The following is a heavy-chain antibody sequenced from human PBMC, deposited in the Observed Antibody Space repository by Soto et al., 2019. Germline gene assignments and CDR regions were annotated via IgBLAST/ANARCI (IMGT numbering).Heavy chain of an antibody. J-gene: IGHJ6*02. CDR3: ARYSNNWFQMEGMEV. CDR2: IGASGNT. Sequence: ETLSLTCTVSVDSITTYYWSWIRQPAGKGLEWIGRIGASGNTNYNPSLNSRVTMSIDTSKKQFSLKLTSVTAADTPIYYCARYSNNWFQMEGMEVWGQGTTLKVSS. V-gene: IGHV4-4*07. D-gene: IGHD6-13*01. CDR1: VDSITTYY.